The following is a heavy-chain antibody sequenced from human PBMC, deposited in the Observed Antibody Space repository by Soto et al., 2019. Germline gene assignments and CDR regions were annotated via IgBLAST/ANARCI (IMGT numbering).Heavy chain of an antibody. J-gene: IGHJ4*02. CDR2: VTGSGSKT. Sequence: PGGSLRLSCEASGFIFKNYPMTWVRRTPGKGLEWVSGVTGSGSKTFYADSVKGRFTISRDNSKNTLYLQMNTLRAEDTAVYYCAKGHDNGDNMLNYFDFWGQGALVTVSS. D-gene: IGHD3-16*01. V-gene: IGHV3-23*01. CDR1: GFIFKNYP. CDR3: AKGHDNGDNMLNYFDF.